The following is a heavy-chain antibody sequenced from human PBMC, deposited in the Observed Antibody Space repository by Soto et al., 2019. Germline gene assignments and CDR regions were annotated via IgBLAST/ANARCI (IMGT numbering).Heavy chain of an antibody. V-gene: IGHV3-64*01. CDR3: GGYRGEGIWS. Sequence: EVQLVESGGGLVQPGGSLRLSCAASGFTFSSYSMHWVRQAPGKGLEYVSAISSNGGTTSYANSVKGRFTISRDNSKKMLYPQKGSLRAGGMAVYYCGGYRGEGIWSWGQGTLVTGSS. CDR1: GFTFSSYS. D-gene: IGHD1-26*01. J-gene: IGHJ5*02. CDR2: ISSNGGTT.